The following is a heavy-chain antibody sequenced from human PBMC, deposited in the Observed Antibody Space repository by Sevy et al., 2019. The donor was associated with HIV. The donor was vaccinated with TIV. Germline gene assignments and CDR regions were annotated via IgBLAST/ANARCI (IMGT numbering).Heavy chain of an antibody. D-gene: IGHD3-3*01. J-gene: IGHJ5*02. Sequence: SENLSLTCAVYGRSFSGYYWSWIRQPPGKGLEWIGEINHSGSTNYNPSLKSRVTISVDTSKNQFSLKLSSVTAADTAVYYCARHRRIWSGQRWFDPWGQGTLVTVSS. V-gene: IGHV4-34*01. CDR1: GRSFSGYY. CDR3: ARHRRIWSGQRWFDP. CDR2: INHSGST.